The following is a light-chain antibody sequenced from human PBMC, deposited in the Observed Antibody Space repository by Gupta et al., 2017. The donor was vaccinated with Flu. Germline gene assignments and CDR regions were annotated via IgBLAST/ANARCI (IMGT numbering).Light chain of an antibody. J-gene: IGLJ1*01. CDR2: RNN. V-gene: IGLV1-47*01. Sequence: QSVLTQPPSAYGTPGQRVTISCAGSSSNIGSDYVFWYQQLPGTAPKLLIYRNNQRPSGVPDRFSGSKSGTSASLAIGGLRSEDEADYYCAAWDDTLSGYGFGTGTRVTVL. CDR3: AAWDDTLSGYG. CDR1: SSNIGSDY.